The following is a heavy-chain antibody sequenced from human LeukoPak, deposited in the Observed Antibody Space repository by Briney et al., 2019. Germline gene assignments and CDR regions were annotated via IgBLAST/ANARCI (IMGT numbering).Heavy chain of an antibody. V-gene: IGHV5-51*01. D-gene: IGHD1-26*01. CDR3: ARHTATNSGSYYYYGMDA. Sequence: GESLKISCKGSGYSFTSYWIGWVRQMPGKGLEWMGIIYPGDSDTRYSPSFQGQVTISADKSISTAYLQWSSLKASDTAMYYCARHTATNSGSYYYYGMDAWGQGTTVTVSS. CDR2: IYPGDSDT. J-gene: IGHJ6*02. CDR1: GYSFTSYW.